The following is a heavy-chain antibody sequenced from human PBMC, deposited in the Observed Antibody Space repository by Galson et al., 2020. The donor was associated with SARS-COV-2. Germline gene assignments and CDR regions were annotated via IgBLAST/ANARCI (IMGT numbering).Heavy chain of an antibody. CDR1: GYNFNNHG. CDR3: AKRSGWFDTDFKKAARDG. D-gene: IGHD6-19*01. Sequence: QLGESLKISCAVSGYNFNNHGMQWVRQVPGKGLEWVAYISYEGSVKLYAASVQGRFTISSDTSKKTLHLQMNSLRPADTAVYYCAKRSGWFDTDFKKAARDGWGQGTTVTVAS. J-gene: IGHJ6*02. CDR2: ISYEGSVK. V-gene: IGHV3-30*18.